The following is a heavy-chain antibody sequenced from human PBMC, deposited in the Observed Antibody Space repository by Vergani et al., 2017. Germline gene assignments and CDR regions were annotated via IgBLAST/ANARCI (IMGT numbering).Heavy chain of an antibody. Sequence: QVQLEESGPGLVKPSETLSLNCTVSGGSFTTYYWSWIRQSPGKGLEWNGYIYSTGSANYNPSLNSRVTMSVDTSKNPFSLKLRSVTAAYTAVYFCARVMYRDEASTGYRLEGMDIWGQGTTVTISS. CDR3: ARVMYRDEASTGYRLEGMDI. V-gene: IGHV4-59*13. D-gene: IGHD3-9*01. CDR2: IYSTGSA. CDR1: GGSFTTYY. J-gene: IGHJ6*02.